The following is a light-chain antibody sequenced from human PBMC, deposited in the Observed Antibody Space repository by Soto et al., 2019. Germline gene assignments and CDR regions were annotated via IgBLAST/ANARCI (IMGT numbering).Light chain of an antibody. Sequence: EIVLTQSPATLCLSPGERATLSCRASQSFSSSYLAWYQQKPGQAPRLLIYGASSRATGIPDRFSGSGSGTEFTLTISSLQSEDFGVYYCQQYKNWPRTFGQGTKVDI. J-gene: IGKJ1*01. CDR3: QQYKNWPRT. CDR2: GAS. CDR1: QSFSSSY. V-gene: IGKV3D-15*01.